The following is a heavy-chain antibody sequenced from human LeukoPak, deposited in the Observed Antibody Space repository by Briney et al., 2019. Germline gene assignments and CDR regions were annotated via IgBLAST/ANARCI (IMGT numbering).Heavy chain of an antibody. CDR3: ARDRPNYYGSDGHYYRRDGDY. J-gene: IGHJ4*02. V-gene: IGHV3-23*01. CDR1: GFTFSIYA. Sequence: GGSLRLSCAASGFTFSIYAMSWVRQAPGKGLQWVSSITSRGESTWYADSVKGRFTITRDNSENTLYLQMHSLRAEDTAVYYCARDRPNYYGSDGHYYRRDGDYWGRGTLVSVSS. CDR2: ITSRGEST. D-gene: IGHD3-22*01.